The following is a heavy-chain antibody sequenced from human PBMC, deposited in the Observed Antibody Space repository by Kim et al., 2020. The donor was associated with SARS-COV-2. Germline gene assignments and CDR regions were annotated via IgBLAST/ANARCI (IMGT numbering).Heavy chain of an antibody. CDR1: GGSISSYY. J-gene: IGHJ6*02. Sequence: SETLSLTCTVSGGSISSYYWSWIRQPPGKGLEWIGYIYYSGSTNYNPSLKSRVTISVDTSKNQFSLKLSSVTAADTAVYYCAGAVVTATPSPGRYYYYGMDVWGQGTTVTVSS. CDR3: AGAVVTATPSPGRYYYYGMDV. V-gene: IGHV4-59*01. D-gene: IGHD2-21*02. CDR2: IYYSGST.